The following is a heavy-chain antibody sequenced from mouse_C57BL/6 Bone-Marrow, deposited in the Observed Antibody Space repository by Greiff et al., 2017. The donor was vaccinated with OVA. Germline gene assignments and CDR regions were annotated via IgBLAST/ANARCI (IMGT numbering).Heavy chain of an antibody. J-gene: IGHJ2*01. D-gene: IGHD2-10*01. Sequence: QVQLQQSGAELVRPGASVKLSCKASGYTFTDYYINWVKQRPGQGLEWIARIYPGSGNTYYNEKFKGKATLTAEKSSSTAYMQLSSLTSEDSAVYFCARSASYYRGYFDYWGQGTTLTVSS. CDR3: ARSASYYRGYFDY. V-gene: IGHV1-76*01. CDR1: GYTFTDYY. CDR2: IYPGSGNT.